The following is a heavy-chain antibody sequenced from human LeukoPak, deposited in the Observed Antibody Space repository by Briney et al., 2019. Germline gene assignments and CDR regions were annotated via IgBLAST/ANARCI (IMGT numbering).Heavy chain of an antibody. CDR2: ISGSGGST. D-gene: IGHD5-18*01. V-gene: IGHV3-23*01. J-gene: IGHJ1*01. CDR3: AKAPNPNSYGLYFQH. Sequence: PGGSLRLSCAASGFTFSSYAMSWVRQAPGKGLEWVSAISGSGGSTYYADSVEGRFTISRDNSKNTLYLQMNSLRAEDTAVYYCAKAPNPNSYGLYFQHWGQGTLVTVSS. CDR1: GFTFSSYA.